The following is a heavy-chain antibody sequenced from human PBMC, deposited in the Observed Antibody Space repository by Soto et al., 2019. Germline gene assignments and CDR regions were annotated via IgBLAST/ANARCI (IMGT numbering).Heavy chain of an antibody. CDR3: ARVLIAAAGTPLGY. J-gene: IGHJ4*02. D-gene: IGHD6-13*01. Sequence: QVQLVQSGAEVKKPGASVKVSCKASGYTFTSYGISWVRQAPGQGLEWMGWISAYHGNTNYAQKLQGRVPMTTATATSTAYMELRSLRSDDTAVYYCARVLIAAAGTPLGYWGQGTLVTVSS. CDR1: GYTFTSYG. CDR2: ISAYHGNT. V-gene: IGHV1-18*01.